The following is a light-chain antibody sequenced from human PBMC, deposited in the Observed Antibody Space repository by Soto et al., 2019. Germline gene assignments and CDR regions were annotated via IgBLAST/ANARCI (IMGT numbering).Light chain of an antibody. V-gene: IGLV2-14*01. CDR2: DVS. J-gene: IGLJ2*01. CDR3: SSYTGSGTLV. CDR1: SGDVGGYNY. Sequence: QSALTQPASVSGSPGQSITISCTGTSGDVGGYNYVSWYQQHPGKAPKLMLYDVSNRPSGVSNRFSGSKSGNTASLTISGLQAEDEADYYCSSYTGSGTLVFGGGTKLTVL.